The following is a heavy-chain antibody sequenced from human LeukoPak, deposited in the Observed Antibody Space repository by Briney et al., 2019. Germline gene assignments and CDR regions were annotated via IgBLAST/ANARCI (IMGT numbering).Heavy chain of an antibody. V-gene: IGHV3-23*01. J-gene: IGHJ6*02. CDR1: GFTFNSYA. CDR3: AKTGNYYYGMDV. CDR2: ISGSGGST. D-gene: IGHD1-14*01. Sequence: PGGSLRLSCAASGFTFNSYAMSWVGQAPGKGLEGVSAISGSGGSTYYADSVKGRFTISRDNSKNTLYLQMNSLRAEDTAIYYCAKTGNYYYGMDVWGQGTTVTVSS.